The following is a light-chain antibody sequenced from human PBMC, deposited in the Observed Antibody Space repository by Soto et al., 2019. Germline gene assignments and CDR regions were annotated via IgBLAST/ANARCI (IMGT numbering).Light chain of an antibody. CDR1: ETIGYNY. Sequence: EVVLTQFPGILYLSPGERATVSYRASETIGYNYLAWYRQRPGLAPTVLIYDASTRAPGIPDRFSGSGSGTHFTLTISRLEPGDFPVYDCQQYDTSYTFGPGTRLEI. CDR2: DAS. J-gene: IGKJ2*01. CDR3: QQYDTSYT. V-gene: IGKV3-20*01.